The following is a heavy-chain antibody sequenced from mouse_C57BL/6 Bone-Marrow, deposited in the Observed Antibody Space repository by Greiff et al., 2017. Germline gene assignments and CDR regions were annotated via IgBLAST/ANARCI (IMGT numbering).Heavy chain of an antibody. CDR3: AREGALLWLRWYFDV. CDR2: IHPNSGST. CDR1: GYTFTSYW. V-gene: IGHV1-64*01. D-gene: IGHD2-9*01. Sequence: VQLQQSGAELVKPGASVKLSCKASGYTFTSYWMHWVKQRPGQGLEWIGMIHPNSGSTNYNEKFKSTATLTVDKSSSTAYMQLSSLTSEDSAVYYCAREGALLWLRWYFDVWGTGTTVTVSS. J-gene: IGHJ1*03.